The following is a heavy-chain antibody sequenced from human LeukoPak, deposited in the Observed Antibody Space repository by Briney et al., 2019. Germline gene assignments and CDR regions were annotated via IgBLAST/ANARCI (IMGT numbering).Heavy chain of an antibody. J-gene: IGHJ6*02. D-gene: IGHD3-3*01. Sequence: SETLSLTCTVSGGSISSYYWSWIRQPPGKGLEWIGYIYYSGSTTYNPSLKSRVTISVDTSKNQFSLKLSSVTAADTAVYYCARGMVGDFWSGYYAYYYYGMDVWGQGTTVTVSS. CDR1: GGSISSYY. CDR2: IYYSGST. CDR3: ARGMVGDFWSGYYAYYYYGMDV. V-gene: IGHV4-59*01.